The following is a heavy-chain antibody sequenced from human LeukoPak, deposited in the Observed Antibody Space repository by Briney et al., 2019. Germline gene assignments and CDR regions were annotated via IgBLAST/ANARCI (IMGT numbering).Heavy chain of an antibody. V-gene: IGHV3-15*01. CDR1: GFTFSNAW. CDR3: TTEPTGDYFDY. Sequence: PGGSLRLSCAASGFTFSNAWVSWVRQAPGKGLEWVGRIKSKTDGGTTDYAAPVKGRFTISRDDSKNTLYLQMNSLKTEDTAVYYCTTEPTGDYFDYWGQGTLVTVSS. CDR2: IKSKTDGGTT. D-gene: IGHD7-27*01. J-gene: IGHJ4*02.